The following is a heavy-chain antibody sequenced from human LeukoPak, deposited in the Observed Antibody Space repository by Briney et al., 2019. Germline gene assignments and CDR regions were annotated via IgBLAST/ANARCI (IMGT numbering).Heavy chain of an antibody. CDR2: IKQDGSEK. D-gene: IGHD2-2*01. Sequence: GGSLRLSCAASGFTFSSYWMSWVCQAPGKGLEWVANIKQDGSEKYYVDSVKGRFTISRDNAKNSLCLQMNSLRAEDTAVYYCARDCSSTTCYWVFDYWGQGTLVTVSS. V-gene: IGHV3-7*01. CDR3: ARDCSSTTCYWVFDY. CDR1: GFTFSSYW. J-gene: IGHJ4*02.